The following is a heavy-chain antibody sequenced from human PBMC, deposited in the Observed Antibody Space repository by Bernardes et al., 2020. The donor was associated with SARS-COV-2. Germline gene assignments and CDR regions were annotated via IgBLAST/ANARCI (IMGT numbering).Heavy chain of an antibody. V-gene: IGHV3-23*01. CDR3: AKDDDRPLFGAPGFDS. J-gene: IGHJ4*02. CDR1: GFTFTKYD. CDR2: LSGSGNTT. D-gene: IGHD3-3*01. Sequence: GSLRLSCAASGFTFTKYDMSWVRQAPGKGLEWVSGLSGSGNTTYYADSVKGRFTISRDNSKNTLFLQMDSLRAEDTAVYYCAKDDDRPLFGAPGFDSWGQGTLVTVSS.